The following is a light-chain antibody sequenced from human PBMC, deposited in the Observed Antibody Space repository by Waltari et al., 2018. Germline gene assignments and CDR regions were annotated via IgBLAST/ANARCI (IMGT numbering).Light chain of an antibody. CDR1: QSITNY. V-gene: IGKV3-11*01. J-gene: IGKJ4*01. CDR2: DAS. Sequence: EIVLTQSPATLSLSPGERATLSCRASQSITNYLAWYQQKRGQAPRLLIADASNRATGNPARFSGSGSGTDFTLTISGLEPEDFAVYYCQQRSNWPLLTFGGGTKVEIK. CDR3: QQRSNWPLLT.